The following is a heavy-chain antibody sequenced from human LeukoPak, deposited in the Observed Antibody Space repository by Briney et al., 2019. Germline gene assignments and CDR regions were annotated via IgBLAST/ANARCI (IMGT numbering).Heavy chain of an antibody. D-gene: IGHD3-16*01. V-gene: IGHV4-59*01. J-gene: IGHJ4*02. Sequence: PSETLSLTCTVSGGSISSYYWSWIRQPPGKGLERIGYIYYSGSTNYNPSLKSRVTISVDTSKNQFSLKLSSVTAADTAVYYCARSMITFGGVPPFDYWGQGTLVTVSS. CDR3: ARSMITFGGVPPFDY. CDR2: IYYSGST. CDR1: GGSISSYY.